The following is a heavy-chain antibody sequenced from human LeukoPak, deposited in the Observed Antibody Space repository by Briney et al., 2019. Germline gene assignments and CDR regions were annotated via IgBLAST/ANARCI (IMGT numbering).Heavy chain of an antibody. CDR3: AGALGDPIVVVITFDY. J-gene: IGHJ4*02. CDR2: ISGSGGST. Sequence: GGSLRLSCAASGFTFSSYAMSWVRQAPGKGLEWVSAISGSGGSTYYADSVRGRFTISRDNSKNTLYLQMNSLRAEDTAVYYCAGALGDPIVVVITFDYWGQGTLVTVSS. CDR1: GFTFSSYA. V-gene: IGHV3-23*01. D-gene: IGHD3-22*01.